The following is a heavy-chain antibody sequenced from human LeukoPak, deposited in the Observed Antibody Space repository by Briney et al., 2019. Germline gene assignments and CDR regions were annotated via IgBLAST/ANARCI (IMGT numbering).Heavy chain of an antibody. CDR1: QFTFSNYA. V-gene: IGHV3-23*01. CDR2: ISGSVNPK. J-gene: IGHJ2*01. CDR3: AKGPAPYCSGGSCYSPHWYFDL. D-gene: IGHD2-15*01. Sequence: GGSLRLSCAASQFTFSNYAMSWVHQAPGKGLEWVSAISGSVNPKYFGDSVTGRFTISRDNPKNTVYLQMNSLSAEDTAVYYCAKGPAPYCSGGSCYSPHWYFDLWGRGTLVTVSS.